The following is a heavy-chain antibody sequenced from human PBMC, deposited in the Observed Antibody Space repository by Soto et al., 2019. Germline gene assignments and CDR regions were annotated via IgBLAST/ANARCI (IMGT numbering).Heavy chain of an antibody. Sequence: QVQLQESGPGLVKPSETLSLTCAVSGASISSGDFHWTWIRQRPGEGLEWIGYIDFSGRTYYNPSLSSRLRISVDTSQNHFSLRLNSMTAADTAVYYCTRDSPPPPYFAYYGMDVWGQGTTVTVSS. CDR2: IDFSGRT. D-gene: IGHD3-10*01. J-gene: IGHJ6*02. CDR1: GASISSGDFH. V-gene: IGHV4-31*11. CDR3: TRDSPPPPYFAYYGMDV.